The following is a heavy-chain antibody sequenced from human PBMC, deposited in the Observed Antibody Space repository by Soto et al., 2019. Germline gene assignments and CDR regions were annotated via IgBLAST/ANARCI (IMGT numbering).Heavy chain of an antibody. J-gene: IGHJ4*02. Sequence: GGSLRLSCAASGFKFSNYAMSWVRHAPGKGLEWVSLISATGGGTYYADSVKGRFTISRDNSHNTLYLQVHSLTAEDTAVYYCAKDRRAGGNSAFYFDFWGQGAQVTVSS. V-gene: IGHV3-23*01. D-gene: IGHD3-16*01. CDR1: GFKFSNYA. CDR2: ISATGGGT. CDR3: AKDRRAGGNSAFYFDF.